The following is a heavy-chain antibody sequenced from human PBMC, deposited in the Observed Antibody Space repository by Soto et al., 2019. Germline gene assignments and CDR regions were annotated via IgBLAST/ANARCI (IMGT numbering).Heavy chain of an antibody. J-gene: IGHJ6*02. CDR3: ARDPDSGYDWSYYYGMDV. CDR1: GYTFTSYA. V-gene: IGHV1-3*01. D-gene: IGHD5-12*01. CDR2: INAGNGNT. Sequence: ASVKVSCKASGYTFTSYAMHWVRQAPGQRLEWTGWINAGNGNTKYSQKFQGRVTITRDTSASTAYMELSSLRSEGTAVYYCARDPDSGYDWSYYYGMDVWGQGTTVTVSS.